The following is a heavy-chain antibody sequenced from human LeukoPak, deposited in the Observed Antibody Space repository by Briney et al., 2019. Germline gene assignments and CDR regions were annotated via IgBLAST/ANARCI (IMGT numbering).Heavy chain of an antibody. Sequence: GASVKVSCKASGDTFSSYAISWVRQAPGQGLEWMGGIIPIFGTANYAQKFQGRVTITTDESTSTAYMELSSLRSEDTAVYYCARSNRYYFYYYMDVWGKGTTVTVSS. CDR2: IIPIFGTA. D-gene: IGHD1-14*01. CDR3: ARSNRYYFYYYMDV. V-gene: IGHV1-69*05. J-gene: IGHJ6*03. CDR1: GDTFSSYA.